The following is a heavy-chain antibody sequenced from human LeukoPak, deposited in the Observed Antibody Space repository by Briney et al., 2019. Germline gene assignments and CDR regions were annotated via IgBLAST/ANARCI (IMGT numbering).Heavy chain of an antibody. CDR1: GYTLTSYG. D-gene: IGHD2-2*02. V-gene: IGHV1-18*01. CDR2: ISAYNGNT. Sequence: GASVKVSCKASGYTLTSYGISWVRQAPGQGLEWMGWISAYNGNTNYAQKLQGRVTMTTDTSTSTAYMELRSLRSDDTAVYYCARDIKDIVVVPAAIWEGGFDYWGQGTLVTVSS. J-gene: IGHJ4*02. CDR3: ARDIKDIVVVPAAIWEGGFDY.